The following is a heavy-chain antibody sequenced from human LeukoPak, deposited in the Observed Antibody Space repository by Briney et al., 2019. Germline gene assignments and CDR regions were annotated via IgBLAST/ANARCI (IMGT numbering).Heavy chain of an antibody. Sequence: GRSLRLSCAASGFTFSSYGMHWVRQAPGKGLEWVSDVSGTGSSTYYADSVKGRFTISRDNSKNTLYLQMNSLRAEDTAVYYCARTNRDYYDSSGYHFDYWGQGTLVTVSS. D-gene: IGHD3-22*01. J-gene: IGHJ4*02. CDR3: ARTNRDYYDSSGYHFDY. CDR2: VSGTGSST. V-gene: IGHV3-23*01. CDR1: GFTFSSYG.